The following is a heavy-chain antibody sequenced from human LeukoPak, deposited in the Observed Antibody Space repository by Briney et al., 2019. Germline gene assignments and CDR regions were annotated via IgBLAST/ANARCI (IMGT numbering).Heavy chain of an antibody. CDR2: IYYSGST. CDR3: ARIESYYDSSGYYYFDY. V-gene: IGHV4-39*01. J-gene: IGHJ4*02. Sequence: PWETLSLTCTASGGSISSSSYYWGWIRQPPGKGLEWIGSIYYSGSTYYNPSLKSRVTISVDTSKNQFSLKLSSVTAADTAVYYCARIESYYDSSGYYYFDYWGQGTLVTVSS. D-gene: IGHD3-22*01. CDR1: GGSISSSSYY.